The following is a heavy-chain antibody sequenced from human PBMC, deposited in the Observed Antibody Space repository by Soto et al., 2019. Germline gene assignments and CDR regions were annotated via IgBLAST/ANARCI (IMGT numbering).Heavy chain of an antibody. CDR3: AKEGRSYDFWSGYLSGLCDY. CDR1: GFTFSSYA. J-gene: IGHJ4*02. CDR2: ISGSGGST. Sequence: AGGSLRLSCAASGFTFSSYAMSWVRQAPGKGLEWVSAISGSGGSTYYADSVKGRFTISRDNSKNTLYLQMNSLRAEDTAVYYCAKEGRSYDFWSGYLSGLCDYWGQVTLVTVSS. V-gene: IGHV3-23*01. D-gene: IGHD3-3*01.